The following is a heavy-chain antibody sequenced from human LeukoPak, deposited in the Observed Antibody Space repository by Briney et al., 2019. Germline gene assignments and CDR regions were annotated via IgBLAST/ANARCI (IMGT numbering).Heavy chain of an antibody. V-gene: IGHV4-34*01. CDR2: ISHSGST. J-gene: IGHJ5*02. D-gene: IGHD2-2*01. Sequence: KSSETLSLTCAVYGGSFSGYYWSWIRQPPGKGLEWIGEISHSGSTNYNPSLKSRVTISVDTSKNQFSLKLSSVTAADTAVYYCAGRRGYQLLSGRNWFDPWGQGTLVTVSS. CDR1: GGSFSGYY. CDR3: AGRRGYQLLSGRNWFDP.